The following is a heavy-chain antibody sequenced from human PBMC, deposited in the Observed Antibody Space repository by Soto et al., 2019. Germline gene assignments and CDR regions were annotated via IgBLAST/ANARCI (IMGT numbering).Heavy chain of an antibody. D-gene: IGHD4-17*01. CDR2: ISYDGSNK. V-gene: IGHV3-30-3*01. CDR1: GFTFSSYA. CDR3: ARAAYGDYVQSVYYYYAMDV. Sequence: QVQLVESGGGVVQPGRSLRLSCAASGFTFSSYAMHWVRQAPGKGLEWVAVISYDGSNKYYADSVKGRFTISRDNSKNTLYLQMNSLRAEDTAVYYCARAAYGDYVQSVYYYYAMDVWGQGTTVTVSS. J-gene: IGHJ6*02.